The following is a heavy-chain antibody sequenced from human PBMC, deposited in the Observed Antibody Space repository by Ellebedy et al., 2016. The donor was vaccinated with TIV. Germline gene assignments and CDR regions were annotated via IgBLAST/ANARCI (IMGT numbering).Heavy chain of an antibody. D-gene: IGHD3-16*01. V-gene: IGHV1-46*01. CDR3: ARDTRGESGLGDSFYFDY. CDR2: ISPSGGSS. Sequence: AASVKVSCKASGYTFSHFYIHWMRQAPGQGPEWMGTISPSGGSSDYAQRFQGRLTMTTDTSTSTVYMDLSSLRSEDTAVYYCARDTRGESGLGDSFYFDYWGQGTLVTVSS. J-gene: IGHJ4*02. CDR1: GYTFSHFY.